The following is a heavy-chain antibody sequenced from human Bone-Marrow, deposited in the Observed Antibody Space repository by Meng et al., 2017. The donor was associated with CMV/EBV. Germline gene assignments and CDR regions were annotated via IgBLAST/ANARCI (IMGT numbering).Heavy chain of an antibody. CDR2: IIPIFGTA. CDR3: ARHPDSTSHLQNYHYYGMDV. CDR1: GGTFSSYA. V-gene: IGHV1-69*05. D-gene: IGHD2-2*01. Sequence: SSVNVSCKASGGTFSSYAISWVRQAPGQGLEWMGGIIPIFGTANYAQKFQGRVTITTDESTCTAYMGLSSLRSEDTAVYYCARHPDSTSHLQNYHYYGMDVWGQGTTVTVSS. J-gene: IGHJ6*02.